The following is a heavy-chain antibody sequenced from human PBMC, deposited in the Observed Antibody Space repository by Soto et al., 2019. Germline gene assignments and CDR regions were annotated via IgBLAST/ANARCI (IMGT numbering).Heavy chain of an antibody. CDR3: ARDSGDTAMDAYYYYYGMDV. V-gene: IGHV3-48*03. CDR2: ISSSGRTI. CDR1: GFTFSSYE. Sequence: GGSLRLPCAASGFTFSSYEMNWVRQAPGKGLEWVSYISSSGRTIYYADSVKGRFPISRDNAKNSLYLQMNSLRAEDTAVYYCARDSGDTAMDAYYYYYGMDVWGQGTTVTVSS. D-gene: IGHD5-18*01. J-gene: IGHJ6*02.